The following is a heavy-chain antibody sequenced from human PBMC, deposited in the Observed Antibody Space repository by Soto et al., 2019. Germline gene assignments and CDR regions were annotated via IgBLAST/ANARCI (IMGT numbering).Heavy chain of an antibody. D-gene: IGHD6-19*01. J-gene: IGHJ5*02. CDR3: ARLHSSGWYGWFDP. V-gene: IGHV4-59*08. Sequence: SETLSLTCTVSGGSISHYFWSWIRQPPGKGLEWIGYFFYNGSTNYNPSLKSRVTISADTSKNQFSLKLSSVTAADTAMYYCARLHSSGWYGWFDPWGQGTLVTVSS. CDR2: FFYNGST. CDR1: GGSISHYF.